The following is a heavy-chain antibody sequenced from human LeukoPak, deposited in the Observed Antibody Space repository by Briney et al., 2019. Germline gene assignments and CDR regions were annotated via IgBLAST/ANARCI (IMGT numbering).Heavy chain of an antibody. CDR3: ARAFRDPGYFDL. V-gene: IGHV1-69*13. Sequence: SVKVSCKASGGTFSSYAISWVRQAPGQGLEWMGGIIPIFGTANYAQKFQGKVTITADESTSTAYMELSSLRSEDTAVYYCARAFRDPGYFDLWGRGTLVTVSS. D-gene: IGHD3-10*01. J-gene: IGHJ2*01. CDR1: GGTFSSYA. CDR2: IIPIFGTA.